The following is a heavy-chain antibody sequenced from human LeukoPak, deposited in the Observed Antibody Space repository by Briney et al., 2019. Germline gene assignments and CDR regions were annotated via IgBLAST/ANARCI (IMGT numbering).Heavy chain of an antibody. Sequence: PGGSLRLSCAASGFSFSGYAIHWVRQAPGKGLEWVASISYNGRNKYYAGSVKGRFTIDRDNSKNMVYLQMNSLRADDTAVYYCAKDAAAGTRPYYSDYWGQGTLVTVSS. J-gene: IGHJ4*02. D-gene: IGHD6-13*01. CDR2: ISYNGRNK. CDR1: GFSFSGYA. V-gene: IGHV3-30*04. CDR3: AKDAAAGTRPYYSDY.